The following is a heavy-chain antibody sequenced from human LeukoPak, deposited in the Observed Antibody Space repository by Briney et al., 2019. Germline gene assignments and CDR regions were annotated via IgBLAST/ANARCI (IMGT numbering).Heavy chain of an antibody. V-gene: IGHV3-30*04. CDR2: ISYDGSNK. Sequence: GGSLRLSCAASGFTFSSYAMHWVRQAPGKGLEWVAFISYDGSNKYYADSVKGRFTISRDNSKNTLYLQMNSLRAEDTALYYYARGSRAIVSTKFARGRYMDVWGKGTTVTVSS. CDR3: ARGSRAIVSTKFARGRYMDV. J-gene: IGHJ6*03. CDR1: GFTFSSYA. D-gene: IGHD5/OR15-5a*01.